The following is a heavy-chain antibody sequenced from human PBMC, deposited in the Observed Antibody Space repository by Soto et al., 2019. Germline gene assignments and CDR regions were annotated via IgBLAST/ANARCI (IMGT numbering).Heavy chain of an antibody. D-gene: IGHD4-17*01. J-gene: IGHJ4*02. CDR1: GGSISSYY. CDR3: ARQRDYGDYSLYFDY. V-gene: IGHV4-59*08. CDR2: IYYSGRT. Sequence: QVQLQESGPGLVKPSETLSLTCTVSGGSISSYYWSWIRQPPGKGLEWIGYIYYSGRTNYNPSLKSRVTISVDTSKNQFSLKLSSLTAADTAVYYCARQRDYGDYSLYFDYWGQGTLVTVSS.